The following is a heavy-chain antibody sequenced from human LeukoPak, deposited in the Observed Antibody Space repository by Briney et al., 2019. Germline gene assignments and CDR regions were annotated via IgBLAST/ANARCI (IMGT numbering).Heavy chain of an antibody. D-gene: IGHD3-9*01. Sequence: ASVKVSCKASGYTFTGYYMHWVRQAPGQGLEWMGWINPNSGGTNYAQKFQGRVTMTRDTSISTAYMELSSLRSEDTAVYYCATSVLRYFDWPTGWGQGTLVTVSS. CDR2: INPNSGGT. V-gene: IGHV1-2*02. CDR1: GYTFTGYY. J-gene: IGHJ4*02. CDR3: ATSVLRYFDWPTG.